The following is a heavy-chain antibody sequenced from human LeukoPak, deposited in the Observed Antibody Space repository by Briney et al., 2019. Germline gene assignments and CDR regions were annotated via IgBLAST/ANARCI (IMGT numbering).Heavy chain of an antibody. CDR3: ANTAADIDY. Sequence: GGSLRLSCAASGFTFSTYAMTWVRQAPGKGLEWVSSISGSADSTYYADSVRGRFTISRDNSKNTLYLQMNSLRAEDTAVYYCANTAADIDYWGQGTLVTVSS. CDR1: GFTFSTYA. V-gene: IGHV3-23*01. CDR2: ISGSADST. J-gene: IGHJ4*02. D-gene: IGHD6-13*01.